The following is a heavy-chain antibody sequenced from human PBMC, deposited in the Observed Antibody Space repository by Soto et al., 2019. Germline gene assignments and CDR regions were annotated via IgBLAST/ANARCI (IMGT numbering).Heavy chain of an antibody. V-gene: IGHV1-18*01. D-gene: IGHD2-8*02. CDR3: ARDIRVVFRKTRGAFDI. CDR1: GYTFTSYG. J-gene: IGHJ3*02. Sequence: GASVKVSCKASGYTFTSYGSSWVRQAPGQGRERMGWISAYNGNTNYAQKLQGRVTMTTDTSKSTAYMELRSLRPDDTAVYYCARDIRVVFRKTRGAFDIWGQGTMVTVSS. CDR2: ISAYNGNT.